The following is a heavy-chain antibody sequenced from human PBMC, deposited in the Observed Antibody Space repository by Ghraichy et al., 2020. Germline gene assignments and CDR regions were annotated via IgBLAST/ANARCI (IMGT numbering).Heavy chain of an antibody. J-gene: IGHJ5*02. CDR1: GGSFSGYY. CDR3: ARPIGYTQTNWFDP. Sequence: SETLSLTCAVYGGSFSGYYWSWIRQPPGKGLEWIGEINHSGSTNYNPSLKSRVTISVDTSKNQFSLKLSSVTAADTAVYYCARPIGYTQTNWFDPWGQGTLVTVSS. V-gene: IGHV4-34*01. D-gene: IGHD6-13*01. CDR2: INHSGST.